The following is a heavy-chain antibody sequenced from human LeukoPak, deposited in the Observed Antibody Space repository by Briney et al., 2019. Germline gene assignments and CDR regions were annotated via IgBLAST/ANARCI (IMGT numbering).Heavy chain of an antibody. CDR1: GFTFSSYS. CDR2: IYPNGGTT. J-gene: IGHJ4*02. D-gene: IGHD5-12*01. CDR3: AKDQRPDSGYDIDY. Sequence: GGSLRLSCAASGFTFSSYSTSWVRQAPRKGLEWVSVIYPNGGTTYYADSVNGRFTISRDNSRNTLYLQMHSLRDEDTAVYYCAKDQRPDSGYDIDYWGQGTLVTVSS. V-gene: IGHV3-23*01.